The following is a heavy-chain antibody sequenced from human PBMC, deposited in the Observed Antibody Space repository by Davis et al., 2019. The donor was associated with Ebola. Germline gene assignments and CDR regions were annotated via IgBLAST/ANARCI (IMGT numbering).Heavy chain of an antibody. CDR2: IYYSGST. Sequence: LRLSCTVSGGSISSGDYYWSWIRQPPGKGLEWIGYIYYSGSTYYNPSLKSRVTISVDTSKNQFSLKLSSVTAADTAVYYCATQGGSTVTSTFDYWGQGTLVTVSS. D-gene: IGHD4-17*01. CDR3: ATQGGSTVTSTFDY. V-gene: IGHV4-30-4*01. CDR1: GGSISSGDYY. J-gene: IGHJ4*02.